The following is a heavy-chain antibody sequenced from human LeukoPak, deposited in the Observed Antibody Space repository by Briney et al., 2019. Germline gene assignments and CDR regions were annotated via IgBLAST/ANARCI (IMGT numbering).Heavy chain of an antibody. D-gene: IGHD2-2*01. V-gene: IGHV3-30-3*01. CDR3: AKDREACSSTTCNPY. J-gene: IGHJ4*02. Sequence: GGSLRLSCAASGFTFSSYAMHWVRQAPGEGLEWVAVISYDGSNKYYADSVKGRFTISRDNSKNTLYLQMNGLRAEDTAVYYCAKDREACSSTTCNPYWGQGTLVTVSS. CDR2: ISYDGSNK. CDR1: GFTFSSYA.